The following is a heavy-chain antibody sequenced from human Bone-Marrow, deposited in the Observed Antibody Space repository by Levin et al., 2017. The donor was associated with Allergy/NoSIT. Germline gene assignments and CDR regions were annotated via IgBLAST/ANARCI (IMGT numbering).Heavy chain of an antibody. V-gene: IGHV3-33*01. Sequence: PGGSLRLSCAASGFSFSSYGMHWVRQAPGKGLEWVAVIWDDGSKEYYADSVKGRFTISRDNSKNTLYLQMNSLRAEDTSVYYCARDYYPHLFHPRSGSSGWDYWGQGTLVTVSS. D-gene: IGHD6-19*01. CDR2: IWDDGSKE. CDR3: ARDYYPHLFHPRSGSSGWDY. J-gene: IGHJ4*02. CDR1: GFSFSSYG.